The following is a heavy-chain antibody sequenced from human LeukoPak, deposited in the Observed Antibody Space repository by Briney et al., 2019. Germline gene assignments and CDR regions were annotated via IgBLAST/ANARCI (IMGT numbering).Heavy chain of an antibody. CDR1: GFSFRDYA. D-gene: IGHD3-10*01. CDR2: ISGISTGGGST. V-gene: IGHV3-23*01. Sequence: GGSLRLSWAASGFSFRDYAMNWVRQAPGKGLECVSAISGISTGGGSTFYADSVKGRFTISRDNSNNMSYLQMNSLRAEDTAVYYCAKGTTDYGSGYGMDVWGKGTTVTVSS. J-gene: IGHJ6*04. CDR3: AKGTTDYGSGYGMDV.